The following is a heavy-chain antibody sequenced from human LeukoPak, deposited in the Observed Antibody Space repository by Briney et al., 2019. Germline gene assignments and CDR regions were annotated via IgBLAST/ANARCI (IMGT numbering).Heavy chain of an antibody. D-gene: IGHD3-22*01. Sequence: PSETLSLTCTVSGGSISSSSYYWSWLRQPPGTGLEWIGYIYYSGSTNYNPSLKSRVTISVDTSKNQFSLKLSSVTAADTAVYYCACLTTADAFDIWGQGTMVTVSS. CDR2: IYYSGST. V-gene: IGHV4-61*01. CDR1: GGSISSSSYY. CDR3: ACLTTADAFDI. J-gene: IGHJ3*02.